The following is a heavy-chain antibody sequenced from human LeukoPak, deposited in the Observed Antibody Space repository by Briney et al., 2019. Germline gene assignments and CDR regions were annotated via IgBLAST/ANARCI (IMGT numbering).Heavy chain of an antibody. CDR3: ARETNWNYDQFDY. CDR2: IYYSGST. CDR1: GGSISSSSYY. V-gene: IGHV4-39*07. D-gene: IGHD1-7*01. Sequence: PSETLSLTCTVSGGSISSSSYYWGWIRQPPGKGLEWIGSIYYSGSTYYNPSLKSRVTISVDTSKNQFSLKLSSVTAADTAVYYCARETNWNYDQFDYWGQGTLVTVSS. J-gene: IGHJ4*02.